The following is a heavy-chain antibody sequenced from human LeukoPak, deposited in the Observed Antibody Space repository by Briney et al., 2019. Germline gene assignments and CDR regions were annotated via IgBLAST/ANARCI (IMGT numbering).Heavy chain of an antibody. CDR3: ARHSSSWYRDYFDY. D-gene: IGHD6-13*01. CDR2: IIPIFGTA. CDR1: GGTFSSYA. J-gene: IGHJ4*02. V-gene: IGHV1-69*01. Sequence: SVKASCKASGGTFSSYAISWVRQAPGQGLEWMGGIIPIFGTANYAQKFQGRVTITADESTSTAYMELSSLRSEDTAVYYCARHSSSWYRDYFDYWGQGTLVTVSS.